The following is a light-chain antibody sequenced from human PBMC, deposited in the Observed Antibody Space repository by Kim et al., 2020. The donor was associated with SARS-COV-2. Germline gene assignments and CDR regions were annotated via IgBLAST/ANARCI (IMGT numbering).Light chain of an antibody. CDR1: QSITTW. J-gene: IGKJ2*01. V-gene: IGKV1-5*03. CDR2: KAS. CDR3: HQYKSYPYT. Sequence: SESVGDRVTITCRASQSITTWLAWYQQKPGKAPKLLIYKASTLESGVPSRFSGSGSGTEFSLTISSLQPDDFASYYCHQYKSYPYTFGQGTKLEI.